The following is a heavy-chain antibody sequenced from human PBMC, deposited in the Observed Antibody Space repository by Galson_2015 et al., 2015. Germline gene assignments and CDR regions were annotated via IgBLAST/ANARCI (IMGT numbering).Heavy chain of an antibody. CDR2: ISGSGGST. CDR1: GFTFSSYA. V-gene: IGHV3-23*01. J-gene: IGHJ4*02. CDR3: AKRRGRVVTAMTALDY. Sequence: YLRLSCAASGFTFSSYAMSWVRQVPGKGLEWVSAISGSGGSTYSADSVKGRSTISRDNSKNTLYLQMNSLRAEETAVYYCAKRRGRVVTAMTALDYWGQGTLVTVSS. D-gene: IGHD2-21*02.